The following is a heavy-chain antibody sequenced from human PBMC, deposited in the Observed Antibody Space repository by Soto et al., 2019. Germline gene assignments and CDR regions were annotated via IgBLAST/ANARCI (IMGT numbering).Heavy chain of an antibody. CDR3: ARGGATVGPGIGYFDL. CDR1: GGSISSGGYY. V-gene: IGHV4-31*03. J-gene: IGHJ2*01. D-gene: IGHD1-26*01. Sequence: QVQLQESGPGLVKPSQTLSLTCTVSGGSISSGGYYWSWIRQHPGKGLEWIGYIYYSGSTYYNPSLKSRATISVDTSKNQFSLKVSSVTAADTAVYYWARGGATVGPGIGYFDLWGRGTLVTVSS. CDR2: IYYSGST.